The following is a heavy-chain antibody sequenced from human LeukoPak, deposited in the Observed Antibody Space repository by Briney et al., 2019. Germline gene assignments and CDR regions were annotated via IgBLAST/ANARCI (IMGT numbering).Heavy chain of an antibody. Sequence: TGGSLRLSCAASGFTFSSYWMSWVRQAPGKGLEWVANIKQDGSEKYYVDSVKGRFTISRDNAKNSLYLQMNSLRAEDTAVYYCARARGLGPAGWFDPWGQGTLVIVSS. J-gene: IGHJ5*02. CDR2: IKQDGSEK. CDR3: ARARGLGPAGWFDP. D-gene: IGHD3-10*01. CDR1: GFTFSSYW. V-gene: IGHV3-7*01.